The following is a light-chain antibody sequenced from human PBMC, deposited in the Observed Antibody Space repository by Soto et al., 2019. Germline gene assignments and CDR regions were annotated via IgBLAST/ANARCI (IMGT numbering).Light chain of an antibody. CDR2: DAT. CDR3: LQYNTFPHS. V-gene: IGKV1-5*01. Sequence: DIQMTQSPSTLSASIGASVPLTCRASQIIARWLAWYQQKPGKAPNLVIYDATKLQSGVPSRLSATASGAEFTLTISGLQAEDCATYYCLQYNTFPHSFGQGTRLEI. J-gene: IGKJ2*03. CDR1: QIIARW.